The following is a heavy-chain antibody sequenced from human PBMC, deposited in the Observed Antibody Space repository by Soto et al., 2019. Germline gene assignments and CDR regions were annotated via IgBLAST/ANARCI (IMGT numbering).Heavy chain of an antibody. CDR2: ISAYNGNT. CDR3: ARVHIVVVPAARNVFDY. J-gene: IGHJ4*02. CDR1: GYTFTSYG. Sequence: ASVKVSCKASGYTFTSYGISWVRQAPGQGLEWMGWISAYNGNTNYAQKLQGRVTMTTDTSTSTAYMELRSLRSDDTAVYYCARVHIVVVPAARNVFDYWGQGXLVTVYS. D-gene: IGHD2-2*01. V-gene: IGHV1-18*01.